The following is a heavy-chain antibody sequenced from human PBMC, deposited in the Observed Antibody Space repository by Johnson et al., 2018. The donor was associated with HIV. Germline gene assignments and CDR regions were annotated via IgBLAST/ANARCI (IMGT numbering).Heavy chain of an antibody. CDR1: GFTFSSYG. J-gene: IGHJ3*02. D-gene: IGHD1-26*01. V-gene: IGHV3-30*19. Sequence: QVQLVESGGGVVQPGRSLRLSCAASGFTFSSYGMHWVRQAPGKGLEWVAVIWYDGSNKYYADSMKGRFTISRDNSKNTLYMQMNSLRAEDTAVYYCARGSWSSGSYGIWYAFDIWGQGTKVTVSS. CDR2: IWYDGSNK. CDR3: ARGSWSSGSYGIWYAFDI.